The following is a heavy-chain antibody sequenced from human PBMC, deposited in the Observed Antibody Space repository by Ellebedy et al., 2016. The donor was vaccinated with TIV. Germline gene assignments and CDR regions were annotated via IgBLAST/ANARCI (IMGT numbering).Heavy chain of an antibody. CDR2: ISAGSDTT. CDR3: RQGYYADY. J-gene: IGHJ4*02. V-gene: IGHV3-23*01. Sequence: GGSLRLSXAASGFSFNTFFMSWVRHSPWRGLEWVSTISAGSDTTRFADSVKGRFTISRDNSKNTVYLRMNDLRAEDTAVYYCRQGYYADYWGQGTLVTVSS. D-gene: IGHD2-15*01. CDR1: GFSFNTFF.